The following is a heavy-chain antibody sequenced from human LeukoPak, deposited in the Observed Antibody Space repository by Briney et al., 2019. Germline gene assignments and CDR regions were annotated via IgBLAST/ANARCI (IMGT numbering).Heavy chain of an antibody. CDR1: GGSISSSSYY. Sequence: SETLSLTCTVSGGSISSSSYYWGWIRQPPGKGLEWIGSIYYSGSTYYNPSLKSRVTISVDTSKNQFSLKLSSVTAVDTAVYYCARMVVAPTGWFDPWGQGTLVTVSS. J-gene: IGHJ5*02. D-gene: IGHD2-15*01. V-gene: IGHV4-39*07. CDR2: IYYSGST. CDR3: ARMVVAPTGWFDP.